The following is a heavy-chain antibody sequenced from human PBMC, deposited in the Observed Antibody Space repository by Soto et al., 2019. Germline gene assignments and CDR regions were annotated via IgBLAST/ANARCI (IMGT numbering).Heavy chain of an antibody. CDR3: ARVTTQDGLCDY. V-gene: IGHV1-69*02. CDR1: GGTFSSYT. J-gene: IGHJ4*02. D-gene: IGHD2-21*01. Sequence: SVKVSCKASGGTFSSYTISWVRQAPGQGLEWMGRIIPILGIANYAQKFQGSVTITADKSTSTAYMELSSLRSEDTAVYYCARVTTQDGLCDYWGQGTLVTVSS. CDR2: IIPILGIA.